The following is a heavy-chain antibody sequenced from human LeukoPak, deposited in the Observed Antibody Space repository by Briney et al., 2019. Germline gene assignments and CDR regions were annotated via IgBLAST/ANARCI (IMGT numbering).Heavy chain of an antibody. CDR1: EFTFSSYW. CDR2: INPDGSTR. V-gene: IGHV3-74*01. CDR3: VRSYDY. J-gene: IGHJ4*02. Sequence: PGGSLRLSCAASEFTFSSYWMHWVRQAPGKGLVWVSCINPDGSTRNYADSVKGRFTISRDNAKNTLYLQMNSLKVEDTAVYHCVRSYDYLGQGTLVTVSS.